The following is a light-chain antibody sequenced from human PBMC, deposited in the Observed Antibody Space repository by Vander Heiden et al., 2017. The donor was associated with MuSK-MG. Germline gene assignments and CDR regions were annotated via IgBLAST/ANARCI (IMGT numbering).Light chain of an antibody. CDR2: GAS. V-gene: IGKV3-20*01. CDR1: QSVSSSY. J-gene: IGKJ1*01. Sequence: EIVLTQSPGTLSLSPGERATLSCRASQSVSSSYLAWYQQKPGQAPRLLIYGASSRATGIPDRFSGSGSGTDFTLTISRLEPEDFAVYYCQQYGSSPQAFGPGAKVEIQ. CDR3: QQYGSSPQA.